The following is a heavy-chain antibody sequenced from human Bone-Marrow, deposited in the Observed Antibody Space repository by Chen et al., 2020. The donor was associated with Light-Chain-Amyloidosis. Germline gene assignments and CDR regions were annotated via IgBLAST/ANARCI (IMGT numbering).Heavy chain of an antibody. CDR1: GYTFPNYW. J-gene: IGHJ4*02. Sequence: EVQLEQSGPEVKKTGAPLKISFNGSGYTFPNYWIGWVRQMPGKGLEWMGVIYPDDSDARYSPSFEGQVTISADKSITTAYLQWRSLKASDTAMYYCARRRDGYNFDYWGQGTLVTVSS. CDR2: IYPDDSDA. V-gene: IGHV5-51*01. D-gene: IGHD5-12*01. CDR3: ARRRDGYNFDY.